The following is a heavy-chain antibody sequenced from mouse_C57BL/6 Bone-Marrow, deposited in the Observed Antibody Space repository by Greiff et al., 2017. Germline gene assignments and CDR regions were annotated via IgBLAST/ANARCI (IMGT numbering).Heavy chain of an antibody. CDR3: ARGRWLLGYFDV. D-gene: IGHD2-3*01. V-gene: IGHV1-26*01. CDR1: GYTFTDYY. J-gene: IGHJ1*03. Sequence: VQLQQSGPELVKPGASVKISCKASGYTFTDYYMNWVKQSHGKSLEWIGDINPNNGGTSYNQKFKGKATLTVDKSSSTAYMELRSLTSEDSAVYYCARGRWLLGYFDVWGTGTTVTVSS. CDR2: INPNNGGT.